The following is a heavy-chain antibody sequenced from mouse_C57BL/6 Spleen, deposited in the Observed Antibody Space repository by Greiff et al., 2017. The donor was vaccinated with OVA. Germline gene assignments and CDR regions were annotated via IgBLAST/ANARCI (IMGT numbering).Heavy chain of an antibody. J-gene: IGHJ3*01. D-gene: IGHD2-4*01. CDR3: ARPHWDYDPAWFAY. CDR1: GYTFTDYY. V-gene: IGHV1-26*01. Sequence: EVQLQQSGPELVKPGASVKISCKASGYTFTDYYMNWVKQSHGKSLEWIGDINPNNGGTSYNQKFKGKATLTVDKSSSTAYMELRSLTSEDSAVYYCARPHWDYDPAWFAYWGQGTLVTVSA. CDR2: INPNNGGT.